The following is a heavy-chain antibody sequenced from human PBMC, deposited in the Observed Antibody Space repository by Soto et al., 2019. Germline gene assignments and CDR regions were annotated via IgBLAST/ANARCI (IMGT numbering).Heavy chain of an antibody. CDR2: ISWNSGSI. D-gene: IGHD3-10*01. V-gene: IGHV3-9*01. CDR1: GFTFDDYA. J-gene: IGHJ4*02. Sequence: EVQLVESGGGLVQPGRSLRLSCAASGFTFDDYAMHWVRQAPGKGLEWVSGISWNSGSIGYADSVKGRFTISRDNAKNPLYLQMNSLGAEDTALYYCATARYYGSGSYSVYWGQGTLVTVSS. CDR3: ATARYYGSGSYSVY.